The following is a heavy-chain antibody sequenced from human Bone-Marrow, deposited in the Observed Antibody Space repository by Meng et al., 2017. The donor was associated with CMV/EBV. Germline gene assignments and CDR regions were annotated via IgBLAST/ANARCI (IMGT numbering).Heavy chain of an antibody. CDR3: ARGGGTPWGMDV. Sequence: GESLKISCAASGFTFSSYAMHWVRQAPGKGLEWASSISSSSSYIYYADSVKGRFTISRDNAKNSLYLQMNSLRAEDTAVYYCARGGGTPWGMDVWGQGTTVTVSS. V-gene: IGHV3-21*01. J-gene: IGHJ6*02. CDR1: GFTFSSYA. D-gene: IGHD3-16*01. CDR2: ISSSSSYI.